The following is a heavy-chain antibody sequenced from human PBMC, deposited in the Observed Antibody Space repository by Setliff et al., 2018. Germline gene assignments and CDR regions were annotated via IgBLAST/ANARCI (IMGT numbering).Heavy chain of an antibody. CDR3: ARDDSSGYHTTYFDY. CDR1: GSSFSSYT. D-gene: IGHD3-22*01. Sequence: SVKVSCKASGSSFSSYTISWVRQAPGQGLEWMGRFIPMEGRADYAQSFQGRVTIIADKSTSTVYMELSSLRSEDTAVYYCARDDSSGYHTTYFDYWGQGTLVTVSS. J-gene: IGHJ4*02. CDR2: FIPMEGRA. V-gene: IGHV1-69*08.